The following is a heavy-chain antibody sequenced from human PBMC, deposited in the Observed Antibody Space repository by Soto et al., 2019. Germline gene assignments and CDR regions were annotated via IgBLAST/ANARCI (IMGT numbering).Heavy chain of an antibody. CDR2: ISGSGGST. CDR1: GFTFSSYA. V-gene: IGHV3-23*01. CDR3: AKDSSGWLNAYYYYGMDV. Sequence: EVQLLESGGGLVQPGGSLRLSCAASGFTFSSYAMSWVRQAPGKGLEWVSAISGSGGSTYYADSVKGRFTISRDNSKNTLYLPMNSLRAEDTAVYYCAKDSSGWLNAYYYYGMDVWGQGTTVTVSS. D-gene: IGHD6-19*01. J-gene: IGHJ6*02.